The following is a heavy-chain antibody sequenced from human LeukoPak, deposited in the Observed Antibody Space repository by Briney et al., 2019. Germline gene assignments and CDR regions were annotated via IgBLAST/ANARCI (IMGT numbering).Heavy chain of an antibody. CDR3: AKGWSSGWYTGVDY. V-gene: IGHV3-9*03. D-gene: IGHD6-19*01. CDR2: ISWNSGSI. Sequence: GRSLRLSCAASGFTFDDYAMHWVRQAPGKGLEWVSGISWNSGSIGYADSVKGRFTISRDNAKNSLYLQMNSLRAEDMALYYCAKGWSSGWYTGVDYWGQGTLVTVSS. CDR1: GFTFDDYA. J-gene: IGHJ4*02.